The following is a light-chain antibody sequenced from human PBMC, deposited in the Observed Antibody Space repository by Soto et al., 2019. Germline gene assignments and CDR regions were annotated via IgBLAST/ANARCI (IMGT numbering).Light chain of an antibody. J-gene: IGKJ5*01. CDR2: SAS. V-gene: IGKV3-20*01. CDR1: RSVSGSY. CDR3: QQYGSSPIT. Sequence: EIVLTQSPGTLSLSPGERVTLSCRASRSVSGSYLAWYQRKPGQAPRVLIYSASLRATGIPDRFSGSGSGTDFSLTISRLETEDFAVYYCQQYGSSPITFGQGTRLEIK.